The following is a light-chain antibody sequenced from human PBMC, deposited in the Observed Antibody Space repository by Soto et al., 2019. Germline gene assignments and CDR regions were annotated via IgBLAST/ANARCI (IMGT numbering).Light chain of an antibody. V-gene: IGKV1-39*01. CDR1: QGISSY. CDR2: AAS. J-gene: IGKJ2*01. Sequence: DIQITQSPSSLSASVGDRVTITCRGSQGISSYLIWYQQRQGNPPKLLIYAASYLLSGVPSRFSGSGSGTEFTLTISSLQPEDFATYYCQQSYRTPYTFGQATKLESK. CDR3: QQSYRTPYT.